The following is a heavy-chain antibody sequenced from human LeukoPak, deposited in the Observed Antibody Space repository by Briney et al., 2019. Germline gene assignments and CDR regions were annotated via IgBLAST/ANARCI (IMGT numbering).Heavy chain of an antibody. J-gene: IGHJ4*02. D-gene: IGHD3-10*01. CDR2: ISGSGGST. CDR3: AKDDSLMVRGVMGL. CDR1: GFIFSSYA. V-gene: IGHV3-23*01. Sequence: GGSLRLSCAASGFIFSSYAMSWVRQAPGKGLEWVSGISGSGGSTYYADSVKDRFTISRDNSKNTVYLQMNSLRVEDTAVYYCAKDDSLMVRGVMGLWGQGTLAIVSS.